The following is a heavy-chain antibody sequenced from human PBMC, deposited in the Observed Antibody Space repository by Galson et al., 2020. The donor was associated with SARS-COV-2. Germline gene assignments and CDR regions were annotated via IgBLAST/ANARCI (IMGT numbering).Heavy chain of an antibody. CDR1: GFTFISSS. CDR2: IKQDGSKK. V-gene: IGHV3-7*01. CDR3: AGYAGRGYFDN. J-gene: IGHJ4*02. D-gene: IGHD2-2*01. Sequence: GGSLRLSCGASGFTFISSSMTWVRQAPGKGLEWVANIKQDGSKKYYVDSVKGRFTISRDNAKNSLYLQMNSLIVEDTAVYYCAGYAGRGYFDNWGQGTLVTVSS.